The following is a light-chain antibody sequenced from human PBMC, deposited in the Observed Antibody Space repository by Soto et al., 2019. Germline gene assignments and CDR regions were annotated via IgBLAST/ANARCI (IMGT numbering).Light chain of an antibody. CDR3: QSYDSSLSGVV. CDR1: SSNIGAGYD. CDR2: GNS. J-gene: IGLJ2*01. V-gene: IGLV1-40*01. Sequence: QSVLTQPPSVSGAPGQRVTISCTGSSSNIGAGYDVHWYQQLPGTAPKLLIYGNSNRPSGVPDRFSGSKSGTSASLAITGLLAEAESDYYCQSYDSSLSGVVFGGGTQLTVL.